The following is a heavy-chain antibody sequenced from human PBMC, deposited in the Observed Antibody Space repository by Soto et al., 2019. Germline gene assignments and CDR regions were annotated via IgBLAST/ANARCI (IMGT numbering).Heavy chain of an antibody. Sequence: PGGSLRLSCAASGFTFSSYGRHWVRQAPGKGLEWVAVIWYDGSNKYYADSVKGRFTISRDNSKNTLYLQMNSLRAEDTAVYYCARGEGPVTTFPFPYYYYYGMDVWGQGTTVTVSS. CDR1: GFTFSSYG. J-gene: IGHJ6*02. D-gene: IGHD4-4*01. CDR3: ARGEGPVTTFPFPYYYYYGMDV. CDR2: IWYDGSNK. V-gene: IGHV3-33*01.